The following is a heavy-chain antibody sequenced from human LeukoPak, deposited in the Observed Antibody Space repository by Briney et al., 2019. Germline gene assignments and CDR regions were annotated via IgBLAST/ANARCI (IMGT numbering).Heavy chain of an antibody. CDR2: IYHSGST. V-gene: IGHV4-38-2*02. J-gene: IGHJ4*02. D-gene: IGHD4-17*01. CDR1: GYSISSGYY. CDR3: ARDDYGDPFDY. Sequence: SETLSLTCTVSGYSISSGYYWGWILQPPGKGLEWIVSIYHSGSTYYNASLESRVTISLDTSKNQFSLKLNSVTAADTAVYYCARDDYGDPFDYWGQGTLVTVSS.